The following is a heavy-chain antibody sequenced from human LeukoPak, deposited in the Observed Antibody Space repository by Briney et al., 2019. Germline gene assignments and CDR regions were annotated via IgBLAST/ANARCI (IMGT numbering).Heavy chain of an antibody. D-gene: IGHD3-10*01. V-gene: IGHV4-34*01. CDR2: INHSGST. CDR3: ARWAAMVRGRYFDY. CDR1: GGSFSGYY. J-gene: IGHJ4*02. Sequence: SETLSLTCAVYGGSFSGYYWSWIRQPPGKGLEWIGEINHSGSTNYNPSLKSRVTISVDTSKNQFSLKLSSVTAAATAVYYCARWAAMVRGRYFDYWGQGTLVTVSS.